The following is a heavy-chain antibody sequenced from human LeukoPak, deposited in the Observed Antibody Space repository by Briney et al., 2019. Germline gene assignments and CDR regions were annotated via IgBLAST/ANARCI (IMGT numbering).Heavy chain of an antibody. V-gene: IGHV3-21*01. J-gene: IGHJ4*02. Sequence: GGSLRLSCAASGFTFSSYSMNWARQAPGKGLEWVSSISSSSYIYYADSVKGRFTISRDNAKNSLYLQMNSLRAEDTAVYYCARGGWYGIYFDYWGQGALVTVSS. D-gene: IGHD2-15*01. CDR3: ARGGWYGIYFDY. CDR1: GFTFSSYS. CDR2: ISSSSYI.